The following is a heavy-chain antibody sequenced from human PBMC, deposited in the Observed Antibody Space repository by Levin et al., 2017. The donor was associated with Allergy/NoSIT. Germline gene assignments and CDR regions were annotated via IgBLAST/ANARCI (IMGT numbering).Heavy chain of an antibody. CDR3: ASRFYHDSSGFLY. CDR2: IYDSGSTHYSGST. Sequence: ETLSLTCTVSGDSISSGDYYWSWIRQPPGKGLEWIGYIYDSGSTHYSGSTHYNPSLKSRVTLSVDTSKNQFSLKLSSVTAADTAVYYCASRFYHDSSGFLYWGQGTLVTVSS. D-gene: IGHD3-22*01. CDR1: GDSISSGDYY. V-gene: IGHV4-30-4*02. J-gene: IGHJ4*02.